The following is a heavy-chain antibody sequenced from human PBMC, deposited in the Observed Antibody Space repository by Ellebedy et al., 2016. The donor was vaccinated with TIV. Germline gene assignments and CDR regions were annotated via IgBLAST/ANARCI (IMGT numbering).Heavy chain of an antibody. CDR3: AADSIQLWSFDY. Sequence: SVKVSXKASRFTFTSSAVQWVRQARGQRLEWIGWIVVGSGNTNYAQKFQERVTITRDMSTSTAYMELSSLRSEDTAVYYCAADSIQLWSFDYWGQGTLVTVSS. CDR2: IVVGSGNT. CDR1: RFTFTSSA. V-gene: IGHV1-58*01. D-gene: IGHD5-18*01. J-gene: IGHJ4*02.